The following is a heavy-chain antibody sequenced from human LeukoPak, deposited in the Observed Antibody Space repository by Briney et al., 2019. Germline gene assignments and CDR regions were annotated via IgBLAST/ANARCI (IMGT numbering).Heavy chain of an antibody. V-gene: IGHV3-7*01. CDR3: VRTGVLWWGRRVCYFDY. D-gene: IGHD2-21*01. Sequence: GGSLRLSCRVSGFTFRSYWMSWVRQATGKGLEWVANIKQGRSSKYYVDSVKGRFTSSRDNARNSLYLQLNRLRAEDRAVYYCVRTGVLWWGRRVCYFDYWGQGTLVTVCS. J-gene: IGHJ4*02. CDR1: GFTFRSYW. CDR2: IKQGRSSK.